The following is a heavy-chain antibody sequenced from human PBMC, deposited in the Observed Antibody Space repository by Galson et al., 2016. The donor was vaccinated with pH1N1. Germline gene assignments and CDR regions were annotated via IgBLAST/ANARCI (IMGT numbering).Heavy chain of an antibody. CDR1: GGTFGSYG. Sequence: SVKVSCKASGGTFGSYGINWVRQAPGQGLEWMGGIIPIFNTAKYAQNFQGRVTITAGESTTTTYMELSSLRSADTAVYYCARLDIVVGEHWYNGMDVWGQGTTVTVS. D-gene: IGHD2-2*01. CDR2: IIPIFNTA. V-gene: IGHV1-69*13. CDR3: ARLDIVVGEHWYNGMDV. J-gene: IGHJ6*02.